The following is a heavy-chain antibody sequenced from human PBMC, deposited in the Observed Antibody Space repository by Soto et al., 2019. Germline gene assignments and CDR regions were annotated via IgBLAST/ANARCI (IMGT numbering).Heavy chain of an antibody. J-gene: IGHJ5*02. D-gene: IGHD3-9*01. CDR1: GGSISSGGYY. CDR2: IYYSGST. CDR3: ARRPFLTGYPRNWFDP. V-gene: IGHV4-31*03. Sequence: SETLSLTCTVSGGSISSGGYYWSWIRQHPGKGLEWIGYIYYSGSTYYNPSLKSRVTISVDTSKNQFSLKLSSVTAADTAVYYCARRPFLTGYPRNWFDPWGQGTLVTVSS.